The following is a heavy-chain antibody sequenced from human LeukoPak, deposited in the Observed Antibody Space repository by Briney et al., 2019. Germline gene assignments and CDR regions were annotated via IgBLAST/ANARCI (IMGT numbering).Heavy chain of an antibody. D-gene: IGHD6-13*01. V-gene: IGHV1-2*06. Sequence: ASVKVSCKASGYSFTGYYLHWLRQAPGPGLEWMGRIDPYSGGTNYAPKFQGRVSMTRDTSMSTAHMELNSLTSDDTAVYFCTKAGSGSWYSFDYWGQGTLVSVSS. CDR1: GYSFTGYY. J-gene: IGHJ4*02. CDR3: TKAGSGSWYSFDY. CDR2: IDPYSGGT.